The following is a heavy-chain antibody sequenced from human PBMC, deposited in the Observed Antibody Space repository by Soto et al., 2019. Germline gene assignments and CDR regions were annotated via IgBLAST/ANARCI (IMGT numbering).Heavy chain of an antibody. V-gene: IGHV4-34*01. CDR2: INHSGST. CDR3: AIARLDYYDSSGPFDY. D-gene: IGHD3-22*01. Sequence: SETLSVTCAVYGGSFSCYYWSWIRQPPGKGLEWIGEINHSGSTNYNPSLKSRVTISVDTSKNQFSLKLSSVTAADTAVYYCAIARLDYYDSSGPFDYWGQGTLVTVSS. J-gene: IGHJ4*02. CDR1: GGSFSCYY.